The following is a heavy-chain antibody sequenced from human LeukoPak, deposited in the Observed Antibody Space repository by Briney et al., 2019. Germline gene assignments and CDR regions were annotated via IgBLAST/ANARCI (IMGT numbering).Heavy chain of an antibody. CDR2: ISGSGGST. CDR3: AKEVDQWLVETDKYFVY. J-gene: IGHJ4*02. CDR1: GFTFSSYA. V-gene: IGHV3-23*01. D-gene: IGHD6-19*01. Sequence: GGSLRLSCAASGFTFSSYAMSWVRQAPGKGLEWVSAISGSGGSTYYADSVKGRFTISRDNSKNTLYLQMNSLRAEDTAVYYCAKEVDQWLVETDKYFVYWGQGTLVTVSS.